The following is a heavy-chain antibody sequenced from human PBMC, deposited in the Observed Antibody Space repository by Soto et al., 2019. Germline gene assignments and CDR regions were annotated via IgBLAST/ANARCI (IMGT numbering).Heavy chain of an antibody. D-gene: IGHD3-10*01. Sequence: QVQLQESGPGLVKPSQTLSLTCTVSGGSISSGGYYWSWIRQHPGKGLEWIGYIYSSGSTYYNPSLKSRVTISVDTSKNQFSLKLSSVTAADTAVYYCARDRPSDGVRGEYAFDIWGQGTMVTVSS. V-gene: IGHV4-31*03. CDR2: IYSSGST. J-gene: IGHJ3*02. CDR3: ARDRPSDGVRGEYAFDI. CDR1: GGSISSGGYY.